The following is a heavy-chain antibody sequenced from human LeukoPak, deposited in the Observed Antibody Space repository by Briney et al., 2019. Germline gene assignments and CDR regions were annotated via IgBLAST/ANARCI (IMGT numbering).Heavy chain of an antibody. D-gene: IGHD5-24*01. CDR2: INPNSGGT. Sequence: ASVKVSCKASGYTFTGYYMHWVRQAPGQGLEWMGWINPNSGGTNYAQKFQGRVTMTRDTSISTAYMELSRLRSDDTAVYYCARDQDGSSDPFDYWGQGTLVTVSS. J-gene: IGHJ4*02. V-gene: IGHV1-2*02. CDR3: ARDQDGSSDPFDY. CDR1: GYTFTGYY.